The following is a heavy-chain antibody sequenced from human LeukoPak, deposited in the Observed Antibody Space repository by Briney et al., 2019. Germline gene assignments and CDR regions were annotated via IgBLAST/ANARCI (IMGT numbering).Heavy chain of an antibody. CDR3: ARVGVDTAMTGDY. CDR1: GFTVSSNY. D-gene: IGHD5-18*01. V-gene: IGHV3-66*01. J-gene: IGHJ4*02. Sequence: PGGSLRLSCAAPGFTVSSNYMSWVRQAPGKGLEWVSVIYSGGSTYYADSVKGRFTISRDNSKNTLYLQMNSLRAEDTAVYYCARVGVDTAMTGDYWGQGTLVTVSS. CDR2: IYSGGST.